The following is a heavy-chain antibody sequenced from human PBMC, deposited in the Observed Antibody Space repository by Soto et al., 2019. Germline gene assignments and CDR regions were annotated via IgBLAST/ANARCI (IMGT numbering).Heavy chain of an antibody. D-gene: IGHD6-19*01. Sequence: QVQLVESGGGVVQPGRSLRLSCAASGFTFSSYGMHWVRQAPGKGLEWVAVISYDGSNKYYADSVKGRLTISRENSKNTVYLQMNSLRAEDTDMYYCAKDRGSGWYRDFDYWGQGTLVTVSS. CDR3: AKDRGSGWYRDFDY. J-gene: IGHJ4*02. CDR2: ISYDGSNK. CDR1: GFTFSSYG. V-gene: IGHV3-30*18.